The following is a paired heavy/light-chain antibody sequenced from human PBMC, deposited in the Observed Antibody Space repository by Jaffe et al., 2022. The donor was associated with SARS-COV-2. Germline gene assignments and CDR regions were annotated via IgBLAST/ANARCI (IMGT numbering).Heavy chain of an antibody. Sequence: QVQLVESGGGVVQPGRSLRLSCAASGFTFSSYAMHWVRRAPGKGLEWVALISFDGSNKYYADSVKGRFTISRDNSKNTLYLQINSLRAEDTAVYYCARDMGYSYGFFDYWGQGTLVTVSS. V-gene: IGHV3-30-3*01. CDR1: GFTFSSYA. J-gene: IGHJ4*02. CDR3: ARDMGYSYGFFDY. D-gene: IGHD5-18*01. CDR2: ISFDGSNK.
Light chain of an antibody. CDR2: DAS. V-gene: IGKV1-13*02. CDR1: QGISSA. J-gene: IGKJ5*01. CDR3: QQFNSYPHGIT. Sequence: AIQLTQSPSSLSASVGDRVTITCRASQGISSALAWYQQKPGKAPKLLIYDASSLESGVPSRFSGSGSGTDFTLTISSLQPEDFASYYCQQFNSYPHGITFGQGTRLEIK.